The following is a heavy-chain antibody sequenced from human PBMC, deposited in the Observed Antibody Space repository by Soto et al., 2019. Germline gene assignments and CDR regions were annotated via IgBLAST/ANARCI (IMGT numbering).Heavy chain of an antibody. J-gene: IGHJ4*02. CDR2: ISAHNGNT. D-gene: IGHD1-1*01. CDR3: ARGRYGDY. Sequence: QVHLVQSGAEVKKPGASVKVSCQGSGYAFTTYGITWVRQAPGQGLEWMGWISAHNGNTNYAQKLQGRVTVTRDTSTRPAYMELRSLRYDDKAVYYCARGRYGDYWGQGALVTVSS. V-gene: IGHV1-18*01. CDR1: GYAFTTYG.